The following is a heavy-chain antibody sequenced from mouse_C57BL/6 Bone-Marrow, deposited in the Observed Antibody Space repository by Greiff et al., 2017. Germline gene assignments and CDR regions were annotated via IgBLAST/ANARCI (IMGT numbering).Heavy chain of an antibody. CDR2: IDPENGDT. Sequence: EVPLQQSGAELVRPGASVKLSCTASGFNIKDDYMHWVKQRPEQGLEWIGWIDPENGDTEYASKFQGKATITADTSSNTAYLQLSSLTSEDTAVYYCTFYDGYAMDYWGQGTSVTVSS. CDR1: GFNIKDDY. CDR3: TFYDGYAMDY. V-gene: IGHV14-4*01. D-gene: IGHD2-12*01. J-gene: IGHJ4*01.